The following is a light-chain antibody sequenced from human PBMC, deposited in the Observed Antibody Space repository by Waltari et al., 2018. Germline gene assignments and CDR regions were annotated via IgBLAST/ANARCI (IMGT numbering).Light chain of an antibody. J-gene: IGKJ2*01. V-gene: IGKV1-9*01. CDR2: AAS. CDR1: QGIGSY. CDR3: QQLNSYPHT. Sequence: DIQLTQSPSFLSASVGDRVTITCRASQGIGSYLAWYQQKSGKAPKLLIYAASTLQSGVPSRFSGSGSGTEFTLTISSLQPEDFATYYCQQLNSYPHTFGRGTKLEIK.